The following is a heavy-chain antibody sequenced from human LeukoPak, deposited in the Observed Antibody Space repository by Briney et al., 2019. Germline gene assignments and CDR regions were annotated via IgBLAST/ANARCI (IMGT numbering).Heavy chain of an antibody. CDR3: AKHESSSWYICDY. D-gene: IGHD6-13*01. V-gene: IGHV3-23*01. Sequence: GGSLRLSCAASGFTFSSYAMSWVRQAPGKGLEWVSAISGSGGSTYYADSVKGRFTISRDNSKNTLYLQMNSLRVEDTAVYYCAKHESSSWYICDYWGQGTLVTVSS. CDR2: ISGSGGST. CDR1: GFTFSSYA. J-gene: IGHJ4*02.